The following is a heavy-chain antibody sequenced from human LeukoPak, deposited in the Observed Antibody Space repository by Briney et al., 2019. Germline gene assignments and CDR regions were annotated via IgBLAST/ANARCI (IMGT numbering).Heavy chain of an antibody. CDR2: INPNSGGT. J-gene: IGHJ4*02. V-gene: IGHV1-2*02. CDR3: ARVGVLRFLEWLLSNSYFDY. D-gene: IGHD3-3*01. Sequence: ASVKVSCKASGYTFTGYYMHWVRQAPGQGLEWMGWINPNSGGTNYAQKFQGRVTMTRDTSISTAYMELSRLRSDDTAVYYCARVGVLRFLEWLLSNSYFDYWGQGTLVTVSS. CDR1: GYTFTGYY.